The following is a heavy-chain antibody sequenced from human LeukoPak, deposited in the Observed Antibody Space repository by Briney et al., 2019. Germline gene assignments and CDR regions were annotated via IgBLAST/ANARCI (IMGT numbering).Heavy chain of an antibody. CDR2: ISWNSGSI. Sequence: GGSLRLSCAASGFTFYDYAMHWVRQAPGKGLEWVSGISWNSGSIGYADSVKGRFTISRDNAKNSLYLQMNSLRAEDTALYYCAKGRESGWYLTAFQHWGQGTLVTVSS. J-gene: IGHJ1*01. D-gene: IGHD6-19*01. CDR3: AKGRESGWYLTAFQH. V-gene: IGHV3-9*01. CDR1: GFTFYDYA.